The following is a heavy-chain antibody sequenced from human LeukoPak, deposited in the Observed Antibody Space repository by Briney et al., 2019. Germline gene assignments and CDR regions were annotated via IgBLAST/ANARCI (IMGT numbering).Heavy chain of an antibody. V-gene: IGHV3-48*01. D-gene: IGHD3-3*01. CDR3: ARGYYDFWSGYSY. J-gene: IGHJ4*02. CDR1: GFTSSSYS. CDR2: ISSSSSTI. Sequence: GGSLRLSCAASGFTSSSYSMNWVRQAPGKGLEWVSYISSSSSTIYYADSVKGRFTISRDNAKNSLYLQMNSLRAEDTAVYYCARGYYDFWSGYSYWGQGTLVTVSS.